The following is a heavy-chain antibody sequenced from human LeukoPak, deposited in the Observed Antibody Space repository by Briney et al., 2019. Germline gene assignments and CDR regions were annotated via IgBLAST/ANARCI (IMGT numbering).Heavy chain of an antibody. CDR3: ARIVDWSTPRDFDY. CDR2: ISSSSSYR. J-gene: IGHJ4*02. D-gene: IGHD3-9*01. V-gene: IGHV3-21*01. CDR1: GFTLSSYS. Sequence: PGGSLRLSCAASGFTLSSYSMNWVRQAPGKGLEWVSSISSSSSYRYYADSVKGRFTISRDNAKNSLYLQMNSLRAEDTAVYYCARIVDWSTPRDFDYWGQGTLVTVSS.